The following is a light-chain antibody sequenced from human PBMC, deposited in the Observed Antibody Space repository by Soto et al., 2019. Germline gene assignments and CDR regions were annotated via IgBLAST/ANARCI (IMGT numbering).Light chain of an antibody. CDR2: DNN. CDR1: SSNIGAGYD. J-gene: IGLJ1*01. CDR3: QSYDSGLSSYI. Sequence: QSVLTQPPSVSGAPGQRVTISCIGSSSNIGAGYDVNWYQHVPGTAPKLLIYDNNNRPSGVPDRFSGSKSGTSASLAITGLQAEDEADYYCQSYDSGLSSYIFGTGTKVTVL. V-gene: IGLV1-40*01.